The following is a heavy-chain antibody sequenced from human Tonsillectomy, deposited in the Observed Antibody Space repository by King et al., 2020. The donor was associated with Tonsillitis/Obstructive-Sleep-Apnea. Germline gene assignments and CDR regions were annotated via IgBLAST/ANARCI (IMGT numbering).Heavy chain of an antibody. Sequence: EVQLVESGGGLVQPGGSLRLSCAASGFTFSSYSMNWVRQAPGKGLEWVSNISSSSSTIYYADSVKGRFTISRDNAKNSLYLQMNSLRDEDTAVYYCARYVVGGALDGFDIWGQGTMVTVSS. V-gene: IGHV3-48*02. D-gene: IGHD1-26*01. CDR1: GFTFSSYS. CDR3: ARYVVGGALDGFDI. J-gene: IGHJ3*02. CDR2: ISSSSSTI.